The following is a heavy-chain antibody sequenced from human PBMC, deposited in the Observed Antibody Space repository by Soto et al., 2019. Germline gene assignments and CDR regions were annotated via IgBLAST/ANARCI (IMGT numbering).Heavy chain of an antibody. D-gene: IGHD5-18*01. CDR3: ARDSRHNGYSYDYFDY. Sequence: PGGSLRLSCTASGFTFKEYAMHWVRQAPGKGLEWVAVMSYDGNDKSYADSVKGRFTISRDNSKNTLYLQMNSLRPEDTGMFYCARDSRHNGYSYDYFDYWGQGTLVTVSS. J-gene: IGHJ4*02. CDR2: MSYDGNDK. CDR1: GFTFKEYA. V-gene: IGHV3-30-3*01.